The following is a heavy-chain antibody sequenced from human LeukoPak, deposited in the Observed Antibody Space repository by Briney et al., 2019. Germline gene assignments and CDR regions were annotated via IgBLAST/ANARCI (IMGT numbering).Heavy chain of an antibody. CDR2: INPNSGGT. CDR1: GYTFTGYY. J-gene: IGHJ6*02. D-gene: IGHD3-16*01. V-gene: IGHV1-2*02. Sequence: ASVKVSCKASGYTFTGYYMHWVRQAPGQGLEWMGWINPNSGGTNYAQKFQGRVTMTRDTSISTAYMELSRLRSDDTAVYYCARGGYWVSGHYYYGMDVWGQGTTVTVSS. CDR3: ARGGYWVSGHYYYGMDV.